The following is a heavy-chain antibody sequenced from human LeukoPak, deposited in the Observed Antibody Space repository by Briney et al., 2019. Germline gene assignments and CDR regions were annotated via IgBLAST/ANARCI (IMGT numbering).Heavy chain of an antibody. CDR3: ARDEDDYVWGSYPGY. V-gene: IGHV3-21*01. Sequence: GGSLRLSCAASGIAFSRYTMSWVRQAPGKGLEWVSAIDSSGRDTYYADSVRGRFTISRDNAKNSLYLQMNSLRAEDTAVYYCARDEDDYVWGSYPGYWGQGTLVTVSS. CDR1: GIAFSRYT. J-gene: IGHJ4*02. CDR2: IDSSGRDT. D-gene: IGHD3-16*02.